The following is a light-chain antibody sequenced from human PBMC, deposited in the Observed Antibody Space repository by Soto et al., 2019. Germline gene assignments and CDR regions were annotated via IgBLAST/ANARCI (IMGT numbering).Light chain of an antibody. CDR3: QHYGRSAYT. V-gene: IGKV3-20*01. CDR1: QSVSSNY. Sequence: EIVLTQSPGTLSLSPGERATLSCRASQSVSSNYLAWYQQKPGQAPRLLIYGASSRATGIPDRFSGSGSGTDFTLTIIRLEPEYFAVYYCQHYGRSAYTFGQGTTLEIK. CDR2: GAS. J-gene: IGKJ2*01.